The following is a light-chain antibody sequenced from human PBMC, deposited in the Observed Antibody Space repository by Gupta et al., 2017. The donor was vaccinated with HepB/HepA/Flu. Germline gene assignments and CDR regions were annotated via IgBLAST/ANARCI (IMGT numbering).Light chain of an antibody. CDR1: TWGDKY. Sequence: PPSVSVSPGQTASITCSGDTWGDKYACWYQQKPGQSPVLVIYQDSKRPSGIPERFSGSNSGHTATLTISGTQAMDEADYYCQAWDSSTAIFGGGTKLTVL. CDR3: QAWDSSTAI. J-gene: IGLJ2*01. CDR2: QDS. V-gene: IGLV3-1*01.